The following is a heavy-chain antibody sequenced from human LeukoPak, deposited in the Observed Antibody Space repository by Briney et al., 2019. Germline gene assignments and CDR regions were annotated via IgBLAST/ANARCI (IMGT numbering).Heavy chain of an antibody. Sequence: ICGSCLTTYYSHSLKLPFTISRDNSNNTLYLQMHSLRAEDTAKYYCAKGSHSTGWFYFDYWGQGTLVTVSS. CDR2: ICGSCLTT. CDR3: AKGSHSTGWFYFDY. D-gene: IGHD2/OR15-2a*01. V-gene: IGHV3-23*01. J-gene: IGHJ4*02.